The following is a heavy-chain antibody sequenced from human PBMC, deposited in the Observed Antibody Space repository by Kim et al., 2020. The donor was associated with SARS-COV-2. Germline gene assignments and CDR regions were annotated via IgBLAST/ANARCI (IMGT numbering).Heavy chain of an antibody. V-gene: IGHV3-21*01. D-gene: IGHD3-3*01. Sequence: GGSLRLSCAASGFTFSSYSMNWVRQAPGKGLEWVSSISSSSSYIYYADAVTGRVTISRDNAKNSLNLQMNNRRPEDTAVDYCARTILFSEISESVVSWG. CDR3: ARTILFSEISESVVS. J-gene: IGHJ5*01. CDR2: ISSSSSYI. CDR1: GFTFSSYS.